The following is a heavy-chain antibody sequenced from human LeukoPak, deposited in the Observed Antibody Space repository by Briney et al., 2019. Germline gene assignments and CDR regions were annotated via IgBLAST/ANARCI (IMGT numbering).Heavy chain of an antibody. V-gene: IGHV4-34*01. CDR2: INNSGST. Sequence: SETLSLTCAVYGASFSDSYWSWIRQSPEKGREWIGEINNSGSTSYNPSLNSRVIMSVDRSKNQFCLRLTSVTAADTAVYYCARGRYGPRLGNWGQGTLVTVSS. CDR1: GASFSDSY. J-gene: IGHJ4*02. D-gene: IGHD3-16*01. CDR3: ARGRYGPRLGN.